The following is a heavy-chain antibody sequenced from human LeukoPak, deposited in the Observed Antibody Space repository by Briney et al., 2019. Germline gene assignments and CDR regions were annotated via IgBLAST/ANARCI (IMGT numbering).Heavy chain of an antibody. V-gene: IGHV3-23*01. CDR3: AKAGEGSGWYLGYFEY. D-gene: IGHD6-19*01. CDR2: ISSSGGST. Sequence: GGSLRLSCAASGFTFSSYAMSWVRQAPGKGLEWVSFISSSGGSTYYADSVKGRFTISRDSSKNTLYLQMNSLRAEDTAVYYCAKAGEGSGWYLGYFEYWGQGTLVTVSS. CDR1: GFTFSSYA. J-gene: IGHJ4*02.